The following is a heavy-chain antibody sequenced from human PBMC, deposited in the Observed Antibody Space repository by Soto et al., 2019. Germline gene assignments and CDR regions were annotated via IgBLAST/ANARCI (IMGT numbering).Heavy chain of an antibody. CDR3: ASHVDSSGYYYRGLDY. CDR2: IIPIFGTA. CDR1: GGTFSSYA. J-gene: IGHJ4*02. V-gene: IGHV1-69*12. D-gene: IGHD3-22*01. Sequence: QVQLVQSGAEVKKPGSSVKVSCKASGGTFSSYAISWVRQAPGQGLEWMGGIIPIFGTADYAQKFKGRVTITADEYTSTGNMEVSRLRCEDTAVYYCASHVDSSGYYYRGLDYWGQGPLLPVSS.